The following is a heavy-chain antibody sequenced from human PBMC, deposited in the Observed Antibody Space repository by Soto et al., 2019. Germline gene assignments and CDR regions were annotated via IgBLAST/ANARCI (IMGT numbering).Heavy chain of an antibody. CDR3: ARRTAAGTAFDI. CDR2: ISAYNGNT. D-gene: IGHD6-13*01. J-gene: IGHJ3*02. Sequence: ASVKVSCKASGYTFTNYGISWVRQAPGQGLEWMGWISAYNGNTNYAQKLQGRVAMTTDTSTSTAYMELRGLRSDDTAVYYCARRTAAGTAFDIWGQGTMVTVSS. V-gene: IGHV1-18*01. CDR1: GYTFTNYG.